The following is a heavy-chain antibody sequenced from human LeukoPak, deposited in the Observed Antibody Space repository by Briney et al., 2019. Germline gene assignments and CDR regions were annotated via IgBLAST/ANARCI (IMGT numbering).Heavy chain of an antibody. CDR2: INSDGSSP. CDR1: GFTFSSHW. D-gene: IGHD6-13*01. Sequence: GGSLTLSCAASGFTFSSHWMHWVRQGPGKGLVWVSRINSDGSSPTYEDSVKGRFTISRDNAKNTLYLQMKSLRAEDTAVYYCARVPRGVRYSSSWSGYIDYWGQGTLVTVSS. V-gene: IGHV3-74*01. J-gene: IGHJ4*02. CDR3: ARVPRGVRYSSSWSGYIDY.